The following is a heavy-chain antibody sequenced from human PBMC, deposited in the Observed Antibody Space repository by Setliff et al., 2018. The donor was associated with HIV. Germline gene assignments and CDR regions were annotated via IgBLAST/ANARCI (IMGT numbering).Heavy chain of an antibody. V-gene: IGHV4-34*01. CDR3: ARDQSDWFY. Sequence: PSETLSLTCAVYGGAFSGYYWTWIRQSPGRGLEWIGEVNHKGVANYSPSLMRRATISADTSKNQFSLRLPSVTAADTAVYYCARDQSDWFYWGQGTLVTVSS. D-gene: IGHD3-3*01. J-gene: IGHJ4*02. CDR2: VNHKGVA. CDR1: GGAFSGYY.